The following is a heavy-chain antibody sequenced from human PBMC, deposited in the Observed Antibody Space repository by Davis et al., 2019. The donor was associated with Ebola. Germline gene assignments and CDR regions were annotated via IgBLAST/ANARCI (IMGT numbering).Heavy chain of an antibody. CDR2: ILFSGGA. V-gene: IGHV4-61*01. J-gene: IGHJ5*02. CDR1: GVSVSSINYN. D-gene: IGHD1-26*01. CDR3: AGASDGAIDH. Sequence: SETLSLTCLVSGVSVSSINYNWIWIRQSPGKGLEWLVKILFSGGADSKPSLRGRLTISLDKSKNQVSLRLTSVTAADTAVYFCAGASDGAIDHWGQGTLVTVS.